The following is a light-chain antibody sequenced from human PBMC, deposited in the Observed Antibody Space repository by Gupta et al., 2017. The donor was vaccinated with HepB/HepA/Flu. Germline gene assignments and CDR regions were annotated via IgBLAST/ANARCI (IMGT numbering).Light chain of an antibody. Sequence: DIQMTQSPSSLSASVRDRVTITCRASQRISSYLNWYQQKPGKAPKLLIYAASSLQSGVPSRFSGSGSGTAFTLTISNLQPEDFANYYCQQTYSTPWTFGQGTKVDIK. CDR1: QRISSY. V-gene: IGKV1-39*01. CDR2: AAS. CDR3: QQTYSTPWT. J-gene: IGKJ1*01.